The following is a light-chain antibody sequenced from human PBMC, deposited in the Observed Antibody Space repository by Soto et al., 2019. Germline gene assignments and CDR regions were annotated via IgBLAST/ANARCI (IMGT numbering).Light chain of an antibody. CDR3: QSYDSSLSGYV. CDR2: GNS. V-gene: IGLV1-40*01. Sequence: CVLTQPPSVSGAPGQRVTISCTGSSSNIGAGYDVHWYQQLPGTAPKLLIYGNSNRPSGVPDRFSRSKSGTSASLAITGLQAEAEADYYCQSYDSSLSGYVFGTGTKLTVL. CDR1: SSNIGAGYD. J-gene: IGLJ1*01.